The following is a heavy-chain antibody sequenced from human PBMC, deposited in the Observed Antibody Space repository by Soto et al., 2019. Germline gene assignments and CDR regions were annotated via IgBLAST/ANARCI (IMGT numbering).Heavy chain of an antibody. Sequence: SETLSLTCTVSGASTSGNYWSWIRQPPGKGLEWIGYIYDSGSTSYSPSLQSRVTMSVDRSKNQFSLKLSSVTAADTAVYYCARDQLEGNWFDPWGQGTLVTVSS. J-gene: IGHJ5*02. CDR1: GASTSGNY. D-gene: IGHD1-1*01. CDR3: ARDQLEGNWFDP. CDR2: IYDSGST. V-gene: IGHV4-59*12.